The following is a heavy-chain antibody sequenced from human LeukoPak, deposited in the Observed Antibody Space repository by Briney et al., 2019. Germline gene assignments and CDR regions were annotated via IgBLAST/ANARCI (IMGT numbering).Heavy chain of an antibody. CDR2: ISGSGGST. V-gene: IGHV3-23*01. D-gene: IGHD2-21*02. CDR1: GFTFSSYA. CDR3: ARVSAEQVVTAILGRIDY. J-gene: IGHJ4*02. Sequence: GGSLRLSCAASGFTFSSYAMSWVRQAPGKGLEWVSAISGSGGSTYYTDSVKGRFTISRDNSKNTLYLQMNSLGAEDTALYYCARVSAEQVVTAILGRIDYWGRGTLVTVSS.